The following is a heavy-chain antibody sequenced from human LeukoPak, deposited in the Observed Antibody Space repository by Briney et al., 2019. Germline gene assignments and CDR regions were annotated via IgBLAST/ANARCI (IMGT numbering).Heavy chain of an antibody. CDR3: AKATAMADAFDI. V-gene: IGHV3-23*01. D-gene: IGHD5-18*01. CDR1: GFTFSSYA. Sequence: GGSLRLSCAASGFTFSSYAMSWVRQAPGKGLEWVSAISGSGGSTYYADSVKGRFTISRDNSKNTLYLQMNSLRAEDTVVYYCAKATAMADAFDIWGQGTMVTVSS. CDR2: ISGSGGST. J-gene: IGHJ3*02.